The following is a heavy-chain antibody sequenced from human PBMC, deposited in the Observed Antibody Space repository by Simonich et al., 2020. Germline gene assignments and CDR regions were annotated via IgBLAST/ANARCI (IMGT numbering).Heavy chain of an antibody. J-gene: IGHJ4*02. D-gene: IGHD2-21*02. CDR1: GFTFGDYD. CDR2: NRSKAYGGTT. Sequence: EVQLVESGGGLVQPGRSLRLSCTASGFTFGDYDMSWVRQAPGKGREWVGFNRSKAYGGTTEYATSVKGRFTISRDDSKSIAYLQMNSLKTEDTAVYYCTRVKEEVTAIRFDYWGQGTLVTVSS. CDR3: TRVKEEVTAIRFDY. V-gene: IGHV3-49*04.